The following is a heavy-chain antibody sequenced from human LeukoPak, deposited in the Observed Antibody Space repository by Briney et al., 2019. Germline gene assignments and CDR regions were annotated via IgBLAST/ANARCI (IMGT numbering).Heavy chain of an antibody. CDR2: ISGRTGTT. D-gene: IGHD5-18*01. CDR1: GFTFSTYA. V-gene: IGHV3-23*01. Sequence: GGSLRLSCAASGFTFSTYAMTWVRQAPGKGLEWVSSISGRTGTTDYADSVRGRFTISRDNSKNTLYLQLNSLRADDTDVYYCAKDLRDYSFGNRYDYWGQGTLVTVSS. CDR3: AKDLRDYSFGNRYDY. J-gene: IGHJ4*02.